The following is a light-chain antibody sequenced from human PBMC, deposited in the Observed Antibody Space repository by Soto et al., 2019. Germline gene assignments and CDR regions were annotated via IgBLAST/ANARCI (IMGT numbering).Light chain of an antibody. Sequence: DIQLTQSPPFLCASVGDRVTITCRASQDISSHLAWYQQKPGKAPKLLIYAASTLQSGVPSGFGGSGSGTEFTLTITSLQPEDFATYYCQQVKTYPLTFGGGTKVEIK. V-gene: IGKV1-9*01. CDR2: AAS. CDR1: QDISSH. CDR3: QQVKTYPLT. J-gene: IGKJ4*01.